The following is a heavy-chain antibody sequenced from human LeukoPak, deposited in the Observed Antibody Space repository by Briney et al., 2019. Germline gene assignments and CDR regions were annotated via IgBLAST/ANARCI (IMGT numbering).Heavy chain of an antibody. CDR2: IIPIFGRA. CDR1: GYTFTGYY. CDR3: AKGRGRLYVNRGVYNYHYYMEV. V-gene: IGHV1-69*06. J-gene: IGHJ6*03. D-gene: IGHD3-10*01. Sequence: RRASVKVSCKASGYTFTGYYMHWVRQAPGQGLEWMGGIIPIFGRAYYAQSFQGRVTITADKSTSTAYMELSSPGSEDSAIYYCAKGRGRLYVNRGVYNYHYYMEVWGTGTTVIVS.